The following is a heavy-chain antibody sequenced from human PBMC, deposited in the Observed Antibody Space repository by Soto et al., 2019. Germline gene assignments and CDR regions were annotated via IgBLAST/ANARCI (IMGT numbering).Heavy chain of an antibody. V-gene: IGHV3-7*01. J-gene: IGHJ6*02. CDR1: GFTFSSYW. CDR2: IKQDGSEK. CDR3: ARDSPRRITIFGVDLPRYYYYGMDV. D-gene: IGHD3-3*01. Sequence: GGSLRLSCAASGFTFSSYWMSWVRQAPGKGLEWVANIKQDGSEKYYVDSVKGRFTISRDNAKNSLYLQMNSLRAEDTAVYYCARDSPRRITIFGVDLPRYYYYGMDVWGQGTTVTVSS.